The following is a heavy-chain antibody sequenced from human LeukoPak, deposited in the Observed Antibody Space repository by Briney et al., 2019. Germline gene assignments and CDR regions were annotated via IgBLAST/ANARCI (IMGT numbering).Heavy chain of an antibody. D-gene: IGHD3-10*01. Sequence: VQPGGSLRLSCAASGFTFSSYAMSWVRQAPGRGLEWFSAISGSGSSTHYGDSVKGRFTISRDNSRNTPYLQLNRLRAEDTAVYYCAKLLRGVIVPYFDYWGQGTLVTVSS. CDR2: ISGSGSST. CDR1: GFTFSSYA. V-gene: IGHV3-23*01. CDR3: AKLLRGVIVPYFDY. J-gene: IGHJ4*02.